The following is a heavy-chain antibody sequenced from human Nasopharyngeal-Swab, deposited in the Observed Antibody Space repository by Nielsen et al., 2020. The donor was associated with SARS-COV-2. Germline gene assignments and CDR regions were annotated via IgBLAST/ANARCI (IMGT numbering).Heavy chain of an antibody. Sequence: WGRQAPGQGREWMGWINANTGNPTYAQGFTGRFVFSLDTSVSTAYLQISSLKAEDTAVYYCARDHRTTIFGVVIIQGYYGMDVWGQGTTVTVSS. J-gene: IGHJ6*02. CDR3: ARDHRTTIFGVVIIQGYYGMDV. V-gene: IGHV7-4-1*02. CDR2: INANTGNP. D-gene: IGHD3-3*01.